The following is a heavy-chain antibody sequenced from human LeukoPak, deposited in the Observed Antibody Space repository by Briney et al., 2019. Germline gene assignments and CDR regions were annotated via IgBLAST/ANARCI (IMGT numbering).Heavy chain of an antibody. D-gene: IGHD5-24*01. V-gene: IGHV1-18*01. J-gene: IGHJ6*03. CDR3: ARVRRDGYNDDYYYYMDV. Sequence: GASVKVSCKASGYTFSSDGISWVRQAPGQGLEWMGWISSYNGNTNYAQKLQGRVTMTTDTSTSTAYMELRSLRSDDTAVYYCARVRRDGYNDDYYYYMDVWGKGTTVTVSS. CDR2: ISSYNGNT. CDR1: GYTFSSDG.